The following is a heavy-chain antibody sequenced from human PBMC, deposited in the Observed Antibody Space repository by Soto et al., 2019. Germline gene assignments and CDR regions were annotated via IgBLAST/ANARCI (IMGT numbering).Heavy chain of an antibody. CDR1: GYSFTSYW. J-gene: IGHJ4*02. CDR3: ARHVNYGDYHFDY. V-gene: IGHV5-51*01. Sequence: PGESLKISCKGSGYSFTSYWIGWVRQMPGKGLEWMGIIYPGDSDTRYSPSFQGQVTISADKSIGTAYLQWSGLKASDTAMYYCARHVNYGDYHFDYWGQGTLVTVSS. CDR2: IYPGDSDT. D-gene: IGHD4-17*01.